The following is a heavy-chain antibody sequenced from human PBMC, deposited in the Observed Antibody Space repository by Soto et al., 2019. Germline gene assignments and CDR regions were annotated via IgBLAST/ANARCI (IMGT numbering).Heavy chain of an antibody. V-gene: IGHV4-59*01. CDR2: IYYTGNT. J-gene: IGHJ4*02. D-gene: IGHD5-18*01. CDR1: GGSIRGYY. CDR3: AREVSSYGSTYFDH. Sequence: SETLSLTCSVSGGSIRGYYWTWIRQPPGKGLEWLGYIYYTGNTKYNPSLKSRVTISADTSNNQLFLKLSSATAADTAVYYCAREVSSYGSTYFDHWGPGTLVTVSS.